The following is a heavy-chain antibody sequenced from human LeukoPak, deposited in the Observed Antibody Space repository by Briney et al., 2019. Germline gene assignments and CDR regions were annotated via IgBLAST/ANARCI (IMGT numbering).Heavy chain of an antibody. CDR1: GFTFDDYA. V-gene: IGHV3-9*01. CDR2: ISWNSGSI. CDR3: AKAYYYGSTTGDYFDY. Sequence: GGSLRLSCAASGFTFDDYAMHWVRQAPGKGLEWVSGISWNSGSIGYADSVKGRFTISRDNAKNSLYLQMNSLRAEDTALYYCAKAYYYGSTTGDYFDYWGQGTLVTVSS. D-gene: IGHD3-10*01. J-gene: IGHJ4*02.